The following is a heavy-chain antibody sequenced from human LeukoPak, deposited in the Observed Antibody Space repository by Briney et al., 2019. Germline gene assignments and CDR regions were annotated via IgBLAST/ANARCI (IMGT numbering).Heavy chain of an antibody. CDR2: IIPIFGTA. CDR1: GGTFISYA. J-gene: IGHJ4*02. CDR3: AGYLTGDPQTFDY. Sequence: ASVKVSCKASGGTFISYAISWVRQAPGQGLEWMGGIIPIFGTANYAQKFQGRVTITADESTSTAYMELSSLRSEDTAVYYCAGYLTGDPQTFDYWGQGTLVTVSS. D-gene: IGHD7-27*01. V-gene: IGHV1-69*13.